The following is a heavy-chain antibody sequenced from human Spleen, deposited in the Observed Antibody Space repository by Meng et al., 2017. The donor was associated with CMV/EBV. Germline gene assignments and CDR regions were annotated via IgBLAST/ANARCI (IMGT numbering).Heavy chain of an antibody. J-gene: IGHJ4*02. V-gene: IGHV3-21*01. D-gene: IGHD4-17*01. CDR1: GLTFSSYG. CDR3: ARTPRGLRPYDY. CDR2: ISSSSSYI. Sequence: EVQLVESGGGLVKLGGSLSFSCAASGLTFSSYGMNWVRQPPAKGLEWVSSISSSSSYIYYADSVKGRFTISRDNAKNSLYLQMNSLRAEDTAVYYCARTPRGLRPYDYWGQGTLVTVS.